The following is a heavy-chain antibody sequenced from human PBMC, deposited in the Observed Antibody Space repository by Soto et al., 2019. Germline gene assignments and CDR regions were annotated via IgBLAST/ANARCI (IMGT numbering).Heavy chain of an antibody. V-gene: IGHV1-3*01. CDR1: GYSFINYP. D-gene: IGHD4-4*01. CDR3: GRMTTGDSYFDC. J-gene: IGHJ4*02. CDR2: INVGNSNT. Sequence: ASVKVSCKASGYSFINYPIHWVRQAPGQRLEFMGWINVGNSNTKYSQNFQGRVTITRDTSATTVYMEMSGLTSEDTAVYYCGRMTTGDSYFDCWGQGTLVTVSS.